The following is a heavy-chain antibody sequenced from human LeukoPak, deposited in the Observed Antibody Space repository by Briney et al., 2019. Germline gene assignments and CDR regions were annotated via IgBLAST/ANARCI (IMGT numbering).Heavy chain of an antibody. D-gene: IGHD1-20*01. CDR1: GGTFSSYA. CDR2: IIPILGIA. J-gene: IGHJ6*02. Sequence: GSSVKVSCKASGGTFSSYAISWVRQAPGQGLEWMGRIIPILGIANYAQKFQGRVTITADKSTSTAYMELSSLRSEDTAVYYCARATRYNWNDYYYGMDVWGQGTTVTVSS. V-gene: IGHV1-69*04. CDR3: ARATRYNWNDYYYGMDV.